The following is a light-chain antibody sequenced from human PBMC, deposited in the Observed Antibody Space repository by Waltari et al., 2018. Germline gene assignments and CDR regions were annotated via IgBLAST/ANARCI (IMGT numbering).Light chain of an antibody. CDR2: NPN. CDR3: LLYMGSGISWV. J-gene: IGLJ3*02. CDR1: PGSVSPSYY. Sequence: QTVVTQEPSFSVSPGGTVTLPCGLKPGSVSPSYYPSRYQQTPGQPPRTLIYNPNIRSSGVPDRFSGCILGNKAALTITGAQADDESDYYCLLYMGSGISWVFGGGTKLTVL. V-gene: IGLV8-61*01.